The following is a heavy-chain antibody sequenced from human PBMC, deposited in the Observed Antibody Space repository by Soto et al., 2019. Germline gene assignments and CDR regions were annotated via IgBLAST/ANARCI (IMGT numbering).Heavy chain of an antibody. CDR2: IRSKANNYAT. D-gene: IGHD4-17*01. Sequence: EVQLVESGGGLVQSGGSLKLSCAASGFTFSDSAMHWVRQASGKGLEWVGRIRSKANNYATTYAASVRGRVTISRDDSKNMGYLEMNGLKTEYPAVYYCGGDFPFDPCGQGTLVTVSS. J-gene: IGHJ5*02. CDR3: GGDFPFDP. CDR1: GFTFSDSA. V-gene: IGHV3-73*01.